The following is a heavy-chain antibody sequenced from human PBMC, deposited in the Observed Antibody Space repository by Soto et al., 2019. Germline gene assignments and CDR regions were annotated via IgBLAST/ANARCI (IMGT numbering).Heavy chain of an antibody. V-gene: IGHV3-48*02. J-gene: IGHJ6*02. CDR1: GFTFSSYS. CDR3: ARDTVTTYGYYYNGMDV. Sequence: PGGSLRLSCAASGFTFSSYSMNWVRQAPGKGLEWVSYISSSSSTIYYADSVKGRFTISRDNAKNSLYLQMNSLRDEDTAVYYCARDTVTTYGYYYNGMDVWGQGTTVTVSS. CDR2: ISSSSSTI. D-gene: IGHD4-17*01.